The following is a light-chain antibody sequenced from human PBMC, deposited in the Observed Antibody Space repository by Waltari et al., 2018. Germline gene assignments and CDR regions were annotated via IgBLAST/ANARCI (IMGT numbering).Light chain of an antibody. Sequence: SYELTQPPSVSVSPVPTASIPCPGPNLGDKYESCDQHKPGQSPVLVIYQDDRRPSGVPERFSGSNSGNTATLTISGTQAMNEADFYCQAWGSSTEVVFGGGTKLTVL. CDR2: QDD. CDR3: QAWGSSTEVV. J-gene: IGLJ3*02. CDR1: NLGDKY. V-gene: IGLV3-1*01.